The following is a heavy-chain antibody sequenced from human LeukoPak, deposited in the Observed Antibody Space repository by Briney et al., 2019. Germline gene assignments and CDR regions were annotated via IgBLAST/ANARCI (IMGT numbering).Heavy chain of an antibody. V-gene: IGHV3-48*04. CDR3: ARDRRAHN. CDR1: GFTFSSYS. J-gene: IGHJ4*02. Sequence: GGSLRLSCAASGFTFSSYSMNWVRQAPGKGLEWVSYISSSGSTIYYADSLRGRFTVSRDNAKNSLYLQMNSLRAEDTAVYYCARDRRAHNWGQGTLVTVSS. CDR2: ISSSGSTI.